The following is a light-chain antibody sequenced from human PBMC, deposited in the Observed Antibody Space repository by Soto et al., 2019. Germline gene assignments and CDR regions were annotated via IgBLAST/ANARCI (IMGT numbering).Light chain of an antibody. CDR3: QQANSFPIT. J-gene: IGKJ5*01. CDR2: AAS. CDR1: QSVRSW. V-gene: IGKV1-12*01. Sequence: IQMTQSPSSLSASVGDRVTITCRASQSVRSWLAWYQQKPGRAPKFLIYAASSLQSGVPSRFSGRGYGTDFTLTISSLQPEDFATYYGQQANSFPITFRHLTRLEIK.